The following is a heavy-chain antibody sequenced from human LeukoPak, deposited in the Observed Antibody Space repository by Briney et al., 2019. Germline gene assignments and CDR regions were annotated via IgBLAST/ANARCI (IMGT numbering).Heavy chain of an antibody. V-gene: IGHV3-48*04. D-gene: IGHD3-16*02. CDR1: GFIFSSYS. Sequence: QAGGSLRLSCAASGFIFSSYSMNWVRQAPGKGLEWVSYISSSSSTIYYADSVKGRFTISRDNAKSSLYLQMNSLRAEDTAVYYCARDHDYVWGSYRLASYFDYWGQGTLVTVSS. J-gene: IGHJ4*02. CDR3: ARDHDYVWGSYRLASYFDY. CDR2: ISSSSSTI.